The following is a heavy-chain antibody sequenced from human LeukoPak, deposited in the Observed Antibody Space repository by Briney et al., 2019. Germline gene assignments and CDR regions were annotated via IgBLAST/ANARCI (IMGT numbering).Heavy chain of an antibody. V-gene: IGHV3-23*01. CDR2: MSSGGTT. CDR3: AKGRNNGMDV. Sequence: GGSLRLSCAASGFTFSTAWMTWVRQTPGKGLAWVSAMSSGGTTYYADSVKGRFTISRDSSKNTLYLQMNSLRAEDTAVYYCAKGRNNGMDVWGQGTTVTVSS. J-gene: IGHJ6*02. D-gene: IGHD2/OR15-2a*01. CDR1: GFTFSTAW.